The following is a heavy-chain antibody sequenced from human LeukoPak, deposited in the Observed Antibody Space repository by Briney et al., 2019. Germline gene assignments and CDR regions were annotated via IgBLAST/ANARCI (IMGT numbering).Heavy chain of an antibody. CDR2: TYYRSKLYN. Sequence: TSQTLSLTCAISGDIFSSNSAAWNWIRQSPPRGLEWLGRTYYRSKLYNDYAVSVKSRITINPDTSKNQFSLQLNSVTPEDTAIYYCARVVGGSPDYWGQGTLVTVSS. CDR1: GDIFSSNSAA. J-gene: IGHJ4*02. V-gene: IGHV6-1*01. CDR3: ARVVGGSPDY. D-gene: IGHD2-15*01.